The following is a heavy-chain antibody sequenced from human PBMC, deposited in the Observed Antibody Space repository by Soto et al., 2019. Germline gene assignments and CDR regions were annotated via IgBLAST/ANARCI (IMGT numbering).Heavy chain of an antibody. Sequence: ASVKVSCKASGYTFTSYAMHWVRQAPGQRLEWMGWINAGNGNTKYSQKFQGRVTITADESTSTAYMELRSPRSDDTAVYYCARDYSGIPSPWGQGTLVTVSS. J-gene: IGHJ5*02. D-gene: IGHD1-26*01. CDR2: INAGNGNT. CDR1: GYTFTSYA. CDR3: ARDYSGIPSP. V-gene: IGHV1-3*01.